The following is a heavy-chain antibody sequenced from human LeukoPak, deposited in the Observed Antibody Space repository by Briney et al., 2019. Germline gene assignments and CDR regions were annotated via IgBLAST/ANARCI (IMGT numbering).Heavy chain of an antibody. CDR3: ARYYDYGDYRPFDY. Sequence: PGGSLRLSCAASGFTFSNYWMSWVRQAPGKGLEWVANIKQDGSEKYYVDSVKGRFTISRDNAKNSLYLQMNSLRAEDTAVYYCARYYDYGDYRPFDYWGQRTLVTVSS. J-gene: IGHJ4*02. CDR2: IKQDGSEK. CDR1: GFTFSNYW. D-gene: IGHD4-17*01. V-gene: IGHV3-7*01.